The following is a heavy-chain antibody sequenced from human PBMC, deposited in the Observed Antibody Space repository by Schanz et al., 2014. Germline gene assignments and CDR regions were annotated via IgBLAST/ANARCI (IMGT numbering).Heavy chain of an antibody. J-gene: IGHJ4*02. D-gene: IGHD3-3*01. CDR1: RFAFSSYG. Sequence: QVQLVESGGGVVQPGGSLRLSCAASRFAFSSYGMHWVRQAPGKGLEWVTFIRFDGSNKYFADSVKGRFTISRDNSKNTLYLQMNSLRPEDTAVYYCAKDLWSGEKYPECSSGVPFWGQGTLVTVSS. V-gene: IGHV3-30*02. CDR2: IRFDGSNK. CDR3: AKDLWSGEKYPECSSGVPF.